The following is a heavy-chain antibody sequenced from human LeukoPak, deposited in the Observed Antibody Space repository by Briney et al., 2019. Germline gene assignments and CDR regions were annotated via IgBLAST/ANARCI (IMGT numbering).Heavy chain of an antibody. D-gene: IGHD6-19*01. J-gene: IGHJ4*02. CDR2: IRYDGSNK. V-gene: IGHV3-30*02. CDR1: GFTFSNYA. Sequence: GGSLRLSCAASGFTFSNYAIHWVRQAPGRGLEWVAFIRYDGSNKYYADSVRGRFTISRDNSKNTLYLQMNSLRAEDTALYYCAKDWSYRGWAYYLDYWGQGTLVTVSS. CDR3: AKDWSYRGWAYYLDY.